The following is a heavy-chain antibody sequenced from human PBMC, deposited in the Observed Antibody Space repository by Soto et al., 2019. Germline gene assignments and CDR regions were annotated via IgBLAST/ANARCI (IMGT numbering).Heavy chain of an antibody. J-gene: IGHJ4*02. Sequence: SVKVSCKASGGNFSIYSISWVLQAPGQGLEWMGRIIPIVDIANYAQKFQGRITITADKSTSTAYMELSGLRSEDTAVYYCARDGSITNFGEVIPLFAYWGPGTLVTVSS. V-gene: IGHV1-69*04. CDR1: GGNFSIYS. CDR3: ARDGSITNFGEVIPLFAY. CDR2: IIPIVDIA. D-gene: IGHD3-3*01.